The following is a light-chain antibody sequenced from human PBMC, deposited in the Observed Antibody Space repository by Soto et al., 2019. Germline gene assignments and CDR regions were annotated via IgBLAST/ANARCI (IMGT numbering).Light chain of an antibody. J-gene: IGKJ1*01. Sequence: DIQMTQSPSTLSASVGDRVPITCRASQSISSWLAWYQQNPGKAPKLLIYKAYNLESGVPSRFSGSGSGTEFTLTISSLQPDDFATYYCQQYNSYRTFGQGTKVDI. CDR1: QSISSW. CDR3: QQYNSYRT. V-gene: IGKV1-5*03. CDR2: KAY.